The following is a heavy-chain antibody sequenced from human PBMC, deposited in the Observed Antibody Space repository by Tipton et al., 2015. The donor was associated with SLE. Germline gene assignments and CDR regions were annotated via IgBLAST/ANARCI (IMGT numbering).Heavy chain of an antibody. Sequence: LRLSCAVYGGSFSGYYWSWIRQPPGKGLEWIGEINHNGSTNYNPSLKSRVTISVDTSKNQFSLKLSSVTAADTAVYYCARGRKNMAPKRDAFDIWGQGTMVTVSS. CDR3: ARGRKNMAPKRDAFDI. V-gene: IGHV4-34*01. CDR1: GGSFSGYY. J-gene: IGHJ3*02. D-gene: IGHD5-24*01. CDR2: INHNGST.